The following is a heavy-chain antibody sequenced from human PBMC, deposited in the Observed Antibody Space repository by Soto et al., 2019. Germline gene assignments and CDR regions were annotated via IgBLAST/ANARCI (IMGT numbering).Heavy chain of an antibody. Sequence: EGSLRLSCAASGFTFSSYGMHWVRQAPGKGLEWVAVISYDGSNKYYADSVKGRFTISRDNSKNTLYLQMNSLRAEDTAVYYCPRALGYYYYGMDVWGQGTTVTVSS. CDR1: GFTFSSYG. V-gene: IGHV3-30*03. J-gene: IGHJ6*02. CDR3: PRALGYYYYGMDV. D-gene: IGHD3-16*01. CDR2: ISYDGSNK.